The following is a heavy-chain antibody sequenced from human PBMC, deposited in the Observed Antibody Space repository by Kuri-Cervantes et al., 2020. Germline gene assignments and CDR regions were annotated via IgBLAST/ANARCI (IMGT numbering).Heavy chain of an antibody. CDR1: GGSFSGYY. CDR3: AKGFESWYPSWFDP. D-gene: IGHD2-15*01. J-gene: IGHJ5*02. Sequence: SETLSLTCAVYGGSFSGYYWSWIRQPPGKGLEWIGEINHSGSTNYNPSLKSRVTISVDTSKNQFSLKLSSVTAADTAVYYCAKGFESWYPSWFDPWGQGTLVTVSS. V-gene: IGHV4-34*01. CDR2: INHSGST.